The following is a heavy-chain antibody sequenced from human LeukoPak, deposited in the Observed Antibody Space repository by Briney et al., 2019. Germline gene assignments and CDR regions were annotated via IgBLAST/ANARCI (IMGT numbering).Heavy chain of an antibody. J-gene: IGHJ6*03. CDR1: GGSFSGYY. Sequence: PSETLSLTCAVYGGSFSGYYWSWIRQPAGKGLEWIGRIYTSGSTNYNPSLKSRVTISVDTSKNQFSLKLSSVTAADTAVYYCARVGYRIAAAGTSDYYYYYYMDVWGKGTTVTISS. V-gene: IGHV4-59*10. CDR2: IYTSGST. CDR3: ARVGYRIAAAGTSDYYYYYYMDV. D-gene: IGHD6-13*01.